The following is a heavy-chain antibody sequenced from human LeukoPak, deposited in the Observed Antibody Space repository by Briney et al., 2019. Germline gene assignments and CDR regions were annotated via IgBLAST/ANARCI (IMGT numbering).Heavy chain of an antibody. CDR1: GYTFTSYG. V-gene: IGHV1-18*01. J-gene: IGHJ6*02. D-gene: IGHD3-10*01. Sequence: ASVKVSCKASGYTFTSYGISWVRQAPGQGLEWMGWISAYNGNTNYAQKLQGRVTMTTDTSTSTAYMELSSLRSEDTAVYYCARDPMVRGDLYGMDVWGQGTTVTVSS. CDR2: ISAYNGNT. CDR3: ARDPMVRGDLYGMDV.